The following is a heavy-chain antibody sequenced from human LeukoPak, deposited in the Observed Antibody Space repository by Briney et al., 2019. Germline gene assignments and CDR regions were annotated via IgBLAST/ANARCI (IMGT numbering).Heavy chain of an antibody. V-gene: IGHV3-9*01. CDR1: GFTFDDYA. CDR2: ISWNSGSI. CDR3: AKGGSSGPSNYFDY. J-gene: IGHJ4*02. Sequence: GRSLRLSCAASGFTFDDYAMHWVRQAPGKGLEWVSGISWNSGSIGYADSVKGRFTISRDNAKNSLYPQMNSLRAEDTALYYCAKGGSSGPSNYFDYWGQGTLVTVSS. D-gene: IGHD6-19*01.